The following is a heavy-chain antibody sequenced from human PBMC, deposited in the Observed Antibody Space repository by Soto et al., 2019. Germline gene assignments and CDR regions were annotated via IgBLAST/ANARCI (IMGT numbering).Heavy chain of an antibody. CDR3: AKEEYWESHFDYFMVL. V-gene: IGHV3-30*15. J-gene: IGHJ6*03. Sequence: QVQLVESGGGVVEPGRSLRLSCAASGFTFSSYAMHWVRQAPGKGLEWVAVISHDGSITYYSHSVKGRFTMSRDNSNNTLFLQMSSLRSEDTAICYCAKEEYWESHFDYFMVLWGRGTTLTVSS. CDR2: ISHDGSIT. D-gene: IGHD3-16*01. CDR1: GFTFSSYA.